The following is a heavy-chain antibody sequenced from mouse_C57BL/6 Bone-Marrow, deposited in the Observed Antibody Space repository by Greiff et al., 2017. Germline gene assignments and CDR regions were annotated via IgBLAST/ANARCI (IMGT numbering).Heavy chain of an antibody. J-gene: IGHJ2*01. D-gene: IGHD1-1*01. V-gene: IGHV5-12*01. CDR3: ARQGNYYGRRYGYFDY. CDR1: GFTFSDYY. CDR2: ISNGGGST. Sequence: EVQGVESGGGLVQPGGSLKLSCAASGFTFSDYYMYWVRQTPEKRLEWVAYISNGGGSTYYPDTVKGRFTISRDNAKNTLYLQMSRLKSEDTAMYYCARQGNYYGRRYGYFDYWGQGTTLTVSS.